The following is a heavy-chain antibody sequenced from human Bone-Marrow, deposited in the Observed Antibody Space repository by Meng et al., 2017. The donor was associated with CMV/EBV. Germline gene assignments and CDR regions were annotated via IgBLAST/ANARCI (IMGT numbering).Heavy chain of an antibody. CDR3: ARAPRELEPKASYFDD. D-gene: IGHD1-1*01. V-gene: IGHV4-31*03. CDR1: GGSISSGGYY. CDR2: IYNSGST. J-gene: IGHJ4*02. Sequence: SETLSLTCTVFGGSISSGGYYWGWIRQHPGKGLEWIGYIYNSGSTYYNPSHKSRVTITVDTSKNQSSLKPSSVTAADTAVYYCARAPRELEPKASYFDDWGQGTLVTVSS.